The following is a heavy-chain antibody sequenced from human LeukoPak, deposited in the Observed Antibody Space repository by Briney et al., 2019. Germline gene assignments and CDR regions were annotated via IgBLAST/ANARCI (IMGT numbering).Heavy chain of an antibody. D-gene: IGHD3-22*01. Sequence: GGSLRLSCAASGFTFSSYWMSWVRQAPGKGLEWVSVIYSGGSTYYADSVKGRFTISRDNSKNTLYLQMNSLRAEDTAVYYCARGSDSSGYRSDYWGQGTLVTVSS. J-gene: IGHJ4*02. CDR2: IYSGGST. CDR3: ARGSDSSGYRSDY. V-gene: IGHV3-66*01. CDR1: GFTFSSYW.